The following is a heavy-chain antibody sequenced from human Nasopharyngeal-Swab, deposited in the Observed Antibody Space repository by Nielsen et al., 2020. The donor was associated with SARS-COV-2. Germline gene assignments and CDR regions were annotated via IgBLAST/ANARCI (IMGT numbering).Heavy chain of an antibody. D-gene: IGHD3-22*01. CDR2: IIPIFGTA. CDR1: GGTFSSYA. J-gene: IGHJ4*02. V-gene: IGHV1-69*13. Sequence: SVKVSCKASGGTFSSYAISWVRQAPGQGLEWMGGIIPIFGTANYAQNFQGRVTITADESTSTAYMELSSPTSEDTAVYYCASDAERYYYDSSGYYAHWGQGTLVTVSS. CDR3: ASDAERYYYDSSGYYAH.